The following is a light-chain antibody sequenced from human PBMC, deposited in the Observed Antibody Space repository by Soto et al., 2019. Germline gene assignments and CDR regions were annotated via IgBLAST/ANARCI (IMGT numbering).Light chain of an antibody. J-gene: IGKJ5*01. CDR3: QQRFDWPKIT. CDR1: ETVNSNY. V-gene: IGKV3D-20*02. CDR2: GAS. Sequence: EIVFTQSPGTLSLSPGERATLSCRCIETVNSNYLAWYQHKRGQAPRLLIYGASSRATGIPDRFSGSGSGTDFTLTISSLEPEDFGVFYCQQRFDWPKITFGQGTRLEIK.